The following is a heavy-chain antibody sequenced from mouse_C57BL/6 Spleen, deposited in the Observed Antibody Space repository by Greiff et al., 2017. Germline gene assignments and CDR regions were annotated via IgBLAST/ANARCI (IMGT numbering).Heavy chain of an antibody. CDR2: ISSGSSTI. J-gene: IGHJ1*03. CDR3: ARPLLLRYDWYFDV. Sequence: EVMLVESGGGLVKPGGSLKLSCAASGFTFSDYGMHWVRQAPEKGLEWVAYISSGSSTIYYADTVKGRFTISRDNAKNTLFLQMTSLRSEDTAMYYCARPLLLRYDWYFDVWGTGTTVTVSS. V-gene: IGHV5-17*01. D-gene: IGHD1-1*01. CDR1: GFTFSDYG.